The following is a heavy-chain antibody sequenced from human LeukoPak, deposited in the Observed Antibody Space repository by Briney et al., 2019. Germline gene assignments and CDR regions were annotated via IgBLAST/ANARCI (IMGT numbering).Heavy chain of an antibody. J-gene: IGHJ6*03. V-gene: IGHV3-30*02. Sequence: GGSLRLSCAASGFTFSSYGMHWVRQAPGKGLEWVAFIRYDGSNKYYADSVKGRFTISRDNSKNTLYLQMNSLRAEDTAVYYCAKSYYDILTGRQVYYMDVWGKGTTVTVSS. CDR3: AKSYYDILTGRQVYYMDV. D-gene: IGHD3-9*01. CDR1: GFTFSSYG. CDR2: IRYDGSNK.